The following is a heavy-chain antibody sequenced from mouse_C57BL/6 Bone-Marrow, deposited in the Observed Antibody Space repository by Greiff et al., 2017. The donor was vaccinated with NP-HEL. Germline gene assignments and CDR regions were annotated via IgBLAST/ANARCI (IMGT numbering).Heavy chain of an antibody. V-gene: IGHV1-81*01. CDR2: IYPRSGNT. CDR3: ANRHYGSRGDY. CDR1: GYTFTSYG. Sequence: LVESGAELARPGASVKLSCKASGYTFTSYGISWVKQRTGQGLEWIGEIYPRSGNTYYNEKFKGKATLTADKSSSTAYMELRSLTSEDSAVYFCANRHYGSRGDYWGQGTTLTVSS. J-gene: IGHJ2*01. D-gene: IGHD1-1*01.